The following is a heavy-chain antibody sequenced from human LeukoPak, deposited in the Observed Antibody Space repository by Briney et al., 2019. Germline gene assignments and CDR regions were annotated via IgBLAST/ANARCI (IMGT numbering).Heavy chain of an antibody. CDR2: INPNSGNT. J-gene: IGHJ4*02. Sequence: ASVKVSCKASGYTFTSYDINWVRQATGQGLEWMGWINPNSGNTGYAQKFQGRVTMTRNTSISTAYMELSSLRSEDTAVYYCARSTMVRGDQLDYWGQGTLVTVSS. V-gene: IGHV1-8*01. CDR1: GYTFTSYD. D-gene: IGHD3-10*01. CDR3: ARSTMVRGDQLDY.